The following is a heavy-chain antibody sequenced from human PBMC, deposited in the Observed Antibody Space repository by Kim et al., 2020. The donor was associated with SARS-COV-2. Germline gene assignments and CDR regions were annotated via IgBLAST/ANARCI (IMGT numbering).Heavy chain of an antibody. D-gene: IGHD6-19*01. CDR1: GFTFGNYW. J-gene: IGHJ1*01. CDR2: IKQDGSEK. V-gene: IGHV3-7*01. CDR3: TRDPLKKSSGWYHEY. Sequence: GGSLRLSCAASGFTFGNYWMNWVRQAPGKGLEWVANIKQDGSEKYYVDSVKGRFTISRDNARSSLHLQMNSLRGEDTAVYYCTRDPLKKSSGWYHEY.